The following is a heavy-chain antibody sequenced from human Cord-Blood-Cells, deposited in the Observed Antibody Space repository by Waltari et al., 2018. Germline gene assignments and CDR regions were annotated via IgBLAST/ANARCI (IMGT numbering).Heavy chain of an antibody. Sequence: QVQLQESRPGLVKPSQTLSLTCTVSGGSTISGGYYWHWIRPHPGKGLEGIGYIYYSGNTYYNPYLKSRVTISVDTSKNQFSLKLSSVTAADTAVYYCARGKIVVVPAHDYFDYWGQGTLVTVSS. CDR3: ARGKIVVVPAHDYFDY. CDR1: GGSTISGGYY. CDR2: IYYSGNT. D-gene: IGHD2-2*01. J-gene: IGHJ4*02. V-gene: IGHV4-31*03.